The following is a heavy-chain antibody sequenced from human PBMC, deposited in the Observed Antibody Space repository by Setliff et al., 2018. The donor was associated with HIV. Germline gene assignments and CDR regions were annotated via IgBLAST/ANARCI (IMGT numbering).Heavy chain of an antibody. V-gene: IGHV7-4-1*02. Sequence: ASVKVSCKASGYTFMNFAMHWVRQAPGQGLEWMGWINPNTGNPTYAQGFTGRFVFSLDTSVSTAYLQISSLEAQDTGVYYCARCSHSVGTSWPFDHWGQGTQVTVSS. D-gene: IGHD6-13*01. CDR1: GYTFMNFA. CDR3: ARCSHSVGTSWPFDH. CDR2: INPNTGNP. J-gene: IGHJ4*02.